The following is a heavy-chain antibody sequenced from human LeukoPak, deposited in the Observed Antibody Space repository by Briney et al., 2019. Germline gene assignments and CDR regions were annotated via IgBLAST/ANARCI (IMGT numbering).Heavy chain of an antibody. CDR3: ARDRGSDDPIDY. J-gene: IGHJ4*02. CDR1: GFTFNKYG. Sequence: GGSLRLSCAASGFTFNKYGMHWVRQAPGKGPEWVAVIWHDGRNKYYADSVKGRFTVSRDNSKNTLYLQMSSLRAEDTAVYDCARDRGSDDPIDYWGQGTPVTVSS. CDR2: IWHDGRNK. D-gene: IGHD2-15*01. V-gene: IGHV3-33*01.